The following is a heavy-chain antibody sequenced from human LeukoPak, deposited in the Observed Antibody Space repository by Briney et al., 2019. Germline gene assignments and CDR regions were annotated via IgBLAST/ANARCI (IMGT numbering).Heavy chain of an antibody. CDR1: GGSISSYY. CDR2: IYYSGST. D-gene: IGHD5-24*01. V-gene: IGHV4-59*01. J-gene: IGHJ4*02. CDR3: ARGRWSRDGYNYDY. Sequence: SETLSLTCTASGGSISSYYWSWIRQPPGKGLEWIGYIYYSGSTNYNPSLKSRVTISADTSKNQFSLKLSSVTAADTAVYYCARGRWSRDGYNYDYWGQGTLVTVSS.